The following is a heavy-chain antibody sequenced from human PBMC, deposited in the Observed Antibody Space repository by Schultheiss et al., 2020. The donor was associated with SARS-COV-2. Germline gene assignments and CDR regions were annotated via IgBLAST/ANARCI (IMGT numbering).Heavy chain of an antibody. CDR3: ARIAAGAATYFDY. CDR2: IYSSGNT. Sequence: SETLSLTCTVSGGSISSYYWSWIRQPAGKGLEWIGRIYSSGNTHYDPSLKSRVTMTVDTSKNQFSLNLNSVTAADTAVYYCARIAAGAATYFDYWGQGTLVTVSS. J-gene: IGHJ4*02. CDR1: GGSISSYY. D-gene: IGHD2-15*01. V-gene: IGHV4-4*07.